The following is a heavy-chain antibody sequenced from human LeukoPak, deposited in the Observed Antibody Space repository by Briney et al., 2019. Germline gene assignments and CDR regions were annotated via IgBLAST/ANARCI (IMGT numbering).Heavy chain of an antibody. Sequence: PGGSLRLSCAASGFTFSSYWMHWVRQAPGKGLVWVSRINSDGSSTSYADSVKGRFTISRDNAKNTLYLQMNSLRAEDTAVYYCARDRYGDYPSEHYGMDVWGQGTTVTVSS. J-gene: IGHJ6*02. V-gene: IGHV3-74*01. CDR2: INSDGSST. CDR3: ARDRYGDYPSEHYGMDV. CDR1: GFTFSSYW. D-gene: IGHD4-17*01.